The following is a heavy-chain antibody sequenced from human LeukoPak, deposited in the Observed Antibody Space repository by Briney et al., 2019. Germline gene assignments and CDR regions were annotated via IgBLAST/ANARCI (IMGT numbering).Heavy chain of an antibody. J-gene: IGHJ3*02. V-gene: IGHV4-59*01. CDR1: GGSISSYY. CDR3: ASLTTADAFDI. CDR2: IYDSGST. Sequence: SETLSLTCTVSGGSISSYYWSWIRQPPGKGLEWIGYIYDSGSTNYNPSLKSRVTISVDTSKNQFSLKLSSVTAADTVVFYCASLTTADAFDIWGQGTMVTVSS. D-gene: IGHD3-22*01.